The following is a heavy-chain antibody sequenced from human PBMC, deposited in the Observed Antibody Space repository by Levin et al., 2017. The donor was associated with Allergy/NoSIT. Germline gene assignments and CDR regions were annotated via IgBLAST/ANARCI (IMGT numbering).Heavy chain of an antibody. CDR3: ASSPYRSRFFDF. V-gene: IGHV3-7*01. J-gene: IGHJ4*02. Sequence: GESLKISCAASGFTFSSFWMNWVRQAPGKGLEWVANIKYDGSEKFFVDSVKGRFTISRDNAKSSLYLQMNSLRVDDTAVYYCASSPYRSRFFDFWGQGTLLTVSS. CDR1: GFTFSSFW. CDR2: IKYDGSEK.